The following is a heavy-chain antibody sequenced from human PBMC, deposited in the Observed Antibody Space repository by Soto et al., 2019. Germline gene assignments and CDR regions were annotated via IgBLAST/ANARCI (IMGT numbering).Heavy chain of an antibody. CDR2: VYYSGSS. J-gene: IGHJ2*01. CDR3: ARMSYYYDKWYFDL. D-gene: IGHD3-22*01. CDR1: GGSINNDYFY. V-gene: IGHV4-30-4*01. Sequence: SETLSLTCSVSGGSINNDYFYWSWLRQTPGKGLQWIGYVYYSGSSDCIPSLKSRLSMSIDKSKNQFTLKLSSVTAADTAIYYCARMSYYYDKWYFDLWGRGNLVTVSS.